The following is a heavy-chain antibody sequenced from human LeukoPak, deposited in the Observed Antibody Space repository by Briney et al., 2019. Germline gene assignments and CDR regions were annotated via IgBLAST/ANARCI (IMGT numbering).Heavy chain of an antibody. CDR3: ARMMYNNSYHGLDY. J-gene: IGHJ4*02. CDR2: FTGGGTGT. D-gene: IGHD6-13*01. CDR1: GFTFSTYA. V-gene: IGHV3-23*01. Sequence: GGSLRLSCAASGFTFSTYAVNWVRQAPGKGLERVSTFTGGGTGTYYADSVKGRFTISRDNSKNTLYLLMNSLRTEDTAVYYCARMMYNNSYHGLDYWGQGTLVTVSS.